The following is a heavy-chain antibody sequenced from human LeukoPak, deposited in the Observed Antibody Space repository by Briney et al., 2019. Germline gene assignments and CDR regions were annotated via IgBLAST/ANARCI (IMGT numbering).Heavy chain of an antibody. D-gene: IGHD3-10*01. J-gene: IGHJ4*02. Sequence: EGSLRLSCEASGFTFSSYSMNWVRQAPGKGLEWVSSISSRSSSIYYADSVKGRFTISRDNAKNSLYLQMNSLRAEDTAVYYCTKTPGDLWSWYDYWGRGTLATVSS. CDR1: GFTFSSYS. V-gene: IGHV3-21*01. CDR2: ISSRSSSI. CDR3: TKTPGDLWSWYDY.